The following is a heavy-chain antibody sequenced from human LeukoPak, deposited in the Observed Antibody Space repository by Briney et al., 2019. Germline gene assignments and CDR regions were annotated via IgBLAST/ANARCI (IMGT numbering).Heavy chain of an antibody. D-gene: IGHD2-2*01. CDR2: IIPIFGTA. J-gene: IGHJ5*02. CDR1: GGTFSSYA. Sequence: ASVKVSCKASGGTFSSYAISWVRQAPGQGLEWMGGIIPIFGTANYAQKFQGRVTITADESTSTAYMELSSLRSEDTAVYYCARGSTSWDSLTWFDPWGQGTLVTVSS. CDR3: ARGSTSWDSLTWFDP. V-gene: IGHV1-69*13.